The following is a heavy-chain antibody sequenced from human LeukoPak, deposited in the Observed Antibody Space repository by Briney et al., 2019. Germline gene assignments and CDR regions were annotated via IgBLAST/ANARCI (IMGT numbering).Heavy chain of an antibody. D-gene: IGHD2-2*02. CDR1: GFTVSSNY. CDR3: ARDGDIVVVPAAIPEVT. CDR2: IYSGGST. V-gene: IGHV3-53*01. Sequence: GGSLRLSCAASGFTVSSNYMSWVRQAPGKGLEWVSVIYSGGSTYYADSVKGRFTVSRDNAKNSLYLQMNSLRAEDTAVYYCARDGDIVVVPAAIPEVTWGQGTLVTVSS. J-gene: IGHJ5*02.